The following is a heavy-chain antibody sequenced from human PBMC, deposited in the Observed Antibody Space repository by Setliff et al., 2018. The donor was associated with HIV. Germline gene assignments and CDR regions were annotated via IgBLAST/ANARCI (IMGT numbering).Heavy chain of an antibody. CDR2: INWSGSTT. J-gene: IGHJ4*02. Sequence: PGGSLRLSCTASGFTFSDHSMTWIRQAPEKGLEWVSYINWSGSTTGYADSVKGRFTISRDNAKNTVYLQINSLRVEDTALYYCVRDRMEYSVGYYLDYWGQGTLVTVSS. D-gene: IGHD4-4*01. CDR3: VRDRMEYSVGYYLDY. V-gene: IGHV3-11*01. CDR1: GFTFSDHS.